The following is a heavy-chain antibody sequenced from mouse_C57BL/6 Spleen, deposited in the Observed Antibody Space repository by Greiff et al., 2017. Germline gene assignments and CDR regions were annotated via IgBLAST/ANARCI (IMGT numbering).Heavy chain of an antibody. CDR3: ARSGGWLLPYYFDY. CDR2: IYPGDGDT. D-gene: IGHD2-3*01. J-gene: IGHJ2*01. V-gene: IGHV1-82*01. CDR1: GYAFSSSW. Sequence: QVQLQQSGPELVKPGASVKISCKASGYAFSSSWMNWVKQRPGKGLEWIGRIYPGDGDTNYNGKFKGKATLTADKSSSTAYMQLSSLTSEDSAVYFCARSGGWLLPYYFDYWGQGTTLTVSS.